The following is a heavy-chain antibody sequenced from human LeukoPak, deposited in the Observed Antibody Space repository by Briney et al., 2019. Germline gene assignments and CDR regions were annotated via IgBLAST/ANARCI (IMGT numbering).Heavy chain of an antibody. CDR2: IQSKPDGGTA. CDR3: TTRGHLRGIDH. Sequence: GGSLRLSCAASGSTFSKAWMNWVRQAPGKGLEWVGHIQSKPDGGTADYAAPVKGRFTISRDDSKNTLYLVINSLKTEDTAVYYCTTRGHLRGIDHWGQGTLVTVSS. D-gene: IGHD3-10*01. CDR1: GSTFSKAW. J-gene: IGHJ4*02. V-gene: IGHV3-15*01.